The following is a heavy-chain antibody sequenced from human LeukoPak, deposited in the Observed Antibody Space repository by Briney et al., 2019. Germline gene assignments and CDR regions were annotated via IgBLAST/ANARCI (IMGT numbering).Heavy chain of an antibody. V-gene: IGHV3-23*01. CDR1: GFTFSSYA. Sequence: GGSLRLSCAASGFTFSSYAMSWVRQAPGKGLEWVSAISGSGGSTYYADSVKGRFTISRDNSKNTLYLQMNSLRAEDTAVYYCAKTKNVLRYFDWLSDPLYYLDYWGQGTLVTVSS. D-gene: IGHD3-9*01. CDR3: AKTKNVLRYFDWLSDPLYYLDY. J-gene: IGHJ4*02. CDR2: ISGSGGST.